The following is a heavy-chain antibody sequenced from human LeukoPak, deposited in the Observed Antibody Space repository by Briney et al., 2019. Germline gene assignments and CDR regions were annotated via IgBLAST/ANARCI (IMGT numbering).Heavy chain of an antibody. CDR2: ISSSSSYI. CDR1: GFTFSSYS. J-gene: IGHJ6*02. V-gene: IGHV3-21*01. CDR3: ARPLPAARPYYYYGMDV. Sequence: PGGSLRLSCAASGFTFSSYSMNWVRQAPGKGLEWVSSISSSSSYIYYADSVKGRFTISRDNAKNSLYLQMNSLRAEDTAVYYCARPLPAARPYYYYGMDVWGQGTTVTVSS. D-gene: IGHD2-2*01.